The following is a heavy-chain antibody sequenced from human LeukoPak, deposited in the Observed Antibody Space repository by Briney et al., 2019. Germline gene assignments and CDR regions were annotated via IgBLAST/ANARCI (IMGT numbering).Heavy chain of an antibody. CDR2: IKQDGSEK. J-gene: IGHJ6*03. CDR3: ARGPLVRGVDDYYYMDV. V-gene: IGHV3-7*01. D-gene: IGHD3-10*01. Sequence: GGSLRLSCAASGFTFSSYWMSWVRQAPGKGLEWVANIKQDGSEKYYVDSVKGRFTISRDNAKNSLYLQMNSLRAEDTAVYYCARGPLVRGVDDYYYMDVWGKGTTVTISS. CDR1: GFTFSSYW.